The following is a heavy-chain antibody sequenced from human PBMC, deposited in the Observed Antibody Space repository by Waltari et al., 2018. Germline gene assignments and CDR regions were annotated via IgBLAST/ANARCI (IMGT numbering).Heavy chain of an antibody. D-gene: IGHD2-2*01. CDR3: ATLRTTYCSSTSCYTFDY. V-gene: IGHV1-69-2*01. Sequence: EVQLVQSGAEVKKPGATVKISCKASGYTFTDYYMHWVQQAPGKGLEWMGRVDPEDGETIYAEKFQGRVTITADTSTDTAYMELSSLRSEDTAVYYCATLRTTYCSSTSCYTFDYWGQGTLVTVSS. CDR1: GYTFTDYY. CDR2: VDPEDGET. J-gene: IGHJ4*02.